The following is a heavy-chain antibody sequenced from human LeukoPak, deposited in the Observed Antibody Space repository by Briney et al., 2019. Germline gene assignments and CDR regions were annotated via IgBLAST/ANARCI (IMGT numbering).Heavy chain of an antibody. Sequence: GGSLRLSCAVSGITLSNYGMSWVRQAPGKGLEWVAGISGSGVRTNYADSVKGRFTVSRDNPKNTPYLQMNSLRAEDTAVYFCAKRGVVIRVILVGFHKEANYFDSWGQGALVTVSS. V-gene: IGHV3-23*01. J-gene: IGHJ4*02. CDR3: AKRGVVIRVILVGFHKEANYFDS. CDR2: ISGSGVRT. D-gene: IGHD3-22*01. CDR1: GITLSNYG.